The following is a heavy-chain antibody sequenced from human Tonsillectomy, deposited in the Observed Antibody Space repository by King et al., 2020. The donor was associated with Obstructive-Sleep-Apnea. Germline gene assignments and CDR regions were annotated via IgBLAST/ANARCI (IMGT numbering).Heavy chain of an antibody. CDR2: IYHSGST. CDR3: ARGTIGFPRDCFDP. Sequence: QLQESGSGRVKPSQTLALTCAVSGDSISSGTYAWNWIRPSPGKGLEWIAYIYHSGSTYYNPSLKSRVTITVDRSQNQFSLKLSYVTAADTAVYYCARGTIGFPRDCFDPWGQGTLVTVSS. CDR1: GDSISSGTYA. D-gene: IGHD1-7*01. V-gene: IGHV4-30-2*06. J-gene: IGHJ5*02.